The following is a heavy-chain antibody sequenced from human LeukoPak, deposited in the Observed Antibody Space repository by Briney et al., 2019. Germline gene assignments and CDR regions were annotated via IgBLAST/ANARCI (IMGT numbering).Heavy chain of an antibody. V-gene: IGHV3-21*01. CDR3: ARADTLGGYYFDN. CDR1: GITFTSSS. D-gene: IGHD3-16*01. Sequence: GGSLRLSCAASGITFTSSSMTWVRQAPGKGLEWVSSISSSGAYVYFADSLKGRFTISRDNTKNSLYLQMNSLRAEDMAVYYCARADTLGGYYFDNWGQGTLVTVSS. CDR2: ISSSGAYV. J-gene: IGHJ4*02.